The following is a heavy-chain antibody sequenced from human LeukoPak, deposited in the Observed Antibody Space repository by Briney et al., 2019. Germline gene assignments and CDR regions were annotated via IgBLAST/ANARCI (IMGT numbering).Heavy chain of an antibody. CDR1: GGSFSGYY. CDR3: ARGRPLRYYYDSSGYSNWFDP. V-gene: IGHV4-34*01. J-gene: IGHJ5*02. CDR2: INHSGST. Sequence: SETLSLTCAVYGGSFSGYYWSWIRQPPGKGLERIGEINHSGSTHYNPALKSRVTISVDTSKNQFSLDLSSVTAADTAVYYCARGRPLRYYYDSSGYSNWFDPWGQGTLVTVSS. D-gene: IGHD3-22*01.